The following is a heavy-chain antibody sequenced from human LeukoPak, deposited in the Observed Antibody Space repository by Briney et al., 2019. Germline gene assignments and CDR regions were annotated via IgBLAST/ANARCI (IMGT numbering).Heavy chain of an antibody. D-gene: IGHD3-22*01. J-gene: IGHJ4*02. CDR1: GNSISSGDYY. Sequence: SETLSLTCTVSGNSISSGDYYWSWIRQPAGKGLEWIGRIYTSGSTNYNPSLKSRVTISGDTSKNQFSLRLSSVTAADTAVYYCARASYSYDINGWVPFDYWGQGTLVTVSS. CDR3: ARASYSYDINGWVPFDY. V-gene: IGHV4-61*02. CDR2: IYTSGST.